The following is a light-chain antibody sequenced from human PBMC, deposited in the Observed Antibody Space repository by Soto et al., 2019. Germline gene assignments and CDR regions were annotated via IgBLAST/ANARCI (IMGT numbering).Light chain of an antibody. CDR3: QVWDSSSDPPG. Sequence: SYELTQPPSVSVAPGKTARITCGGNNIGSKSVHWYQQKPGQAPVLVIYYDSDRPSGIPERFSGSNSGNTATLTISRVEAGDEADYYCQVWDSSSDPPGFGGGTKLTVL. CDR2: YDS. J-gene: IGLJ2*01. CDR1: NIGSKS. V-gene: IGLV3-21*04.